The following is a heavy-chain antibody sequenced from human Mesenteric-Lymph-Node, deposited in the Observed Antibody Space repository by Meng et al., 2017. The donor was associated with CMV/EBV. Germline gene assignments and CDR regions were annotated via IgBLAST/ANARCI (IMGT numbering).Heavy chain of an antibody. J-gene: IGHJ6*02. CDR2: ISYDEINK. CDR3: ARRAGTGGDYYYYYAMDV. D-gene: IGHD4-17*01. V-gene: IGHV3-30*04. CDR1: GFIFSDYA. Sequence: GGSLRLSCAASGFIFSDYAMNWVRQAPGKGLEWVALISYDEINKHYADSVRGRFTISRDNSKNTLYLQMNSLRAEDSAVYYCARRAGTGGDYYYYYAMDVWGQGTTVTVSS.